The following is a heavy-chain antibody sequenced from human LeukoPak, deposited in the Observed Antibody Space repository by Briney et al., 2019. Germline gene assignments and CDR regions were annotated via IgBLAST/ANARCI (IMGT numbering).Heavy chain of an antibody. CDR2: IYYDGTT. CDR1: GGSVSSSSYY. V-gene: IGHV4-39*07. D-gene: IGHD3-22*01. Sequence: SETLSLTCTVSGGSVSSSSYYWGWIRQPPGKGLEWIGSIYYDGTTYYNPSLKSRVTISVDTSKNQFSLKLSSVTAADTAVYYCARELSYYDSSGPRWGQGTLVTVSS. J-gene: IGHJ4*02. CDR3: ARELSYYDSSGPR.